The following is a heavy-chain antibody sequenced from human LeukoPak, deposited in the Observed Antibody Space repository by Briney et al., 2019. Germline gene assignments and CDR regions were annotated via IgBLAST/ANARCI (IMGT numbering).Heavy chain of an antibody. V-gene: IGHV4-61*01. D-gene: IGHD3-10*01. Sequence: PSQTLSLTCTVSGGSISSGSYYWSWIRQPPRKGLEWIGYIYYSGSTNYNPSLKSRVTISVDTSKNQFSLKLSSVTAADTAVYYCARGRPSVTMVRGVTLLDYWGQGTLVTVSS. J-gene: IGHJ4*02. CDR1: GGSISSGSYY. CDR3: ARGRPSVTMVRGVTLLDY. CDR2: IYYSGST.